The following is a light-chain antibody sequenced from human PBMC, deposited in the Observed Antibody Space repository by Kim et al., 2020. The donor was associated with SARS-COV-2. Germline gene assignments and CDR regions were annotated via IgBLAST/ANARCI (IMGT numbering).Light chain of an antibody. CDR1: SSDVGAYNY. CDR2: DVS. V-gene: IGLV2-11*01. CDR3: CSYAGSYTYA. J-gene: IGLJ1*01. Sequence: QSALTQPPSASGSPGQSVTISCTGTSSDVGAYNYVSWYQQHPGKAPKLMIYDVSKRPSGVPDRFSGSKSGNTASLTISGLQAEDEADYYCCSYAGSYTYAFGTGTKVTVL.